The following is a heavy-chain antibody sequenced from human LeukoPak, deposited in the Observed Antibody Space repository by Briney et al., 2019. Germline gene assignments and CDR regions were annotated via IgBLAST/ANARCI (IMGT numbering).Heavy chain of an antibody. D-gene: IGHD5/OR15-5a*01. CDR2: ISSISSYI. V-gene: IGHV3-21*01. Sequence: KPGGSLRLSCAASGFSFSRYAMNWGRQAPGKGLEWVSTISSISSYIYYTDSVKGRFTVSRDNAKGSLYLQMNSLRVEDTAVYYCARNGLQGKLVSTHWHFCGQGTLVTGSS. CDR3: ARNGLQGKLVSTHWHF. CDR1: GFSFSRYA. J-gene: IGHJ4*02.